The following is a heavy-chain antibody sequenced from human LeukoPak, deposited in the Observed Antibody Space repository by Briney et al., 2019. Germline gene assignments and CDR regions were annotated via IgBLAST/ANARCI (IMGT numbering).Heavy chain of an antibody. D-gene: IGHD3-10*01. CDR1: GGSISSYY. Sequence: SETLSLTCTVSGGSISSYYWSWTRQPPGKGLEWIGYIYYSGSTNYNPSLKSRVTISVDTSKNQFSLKLSSVTVADTAVYYCARDRPTLWFGEGNWFDPWGQGTLVTVSS. V-gene: IGHV4-59*01. CDR2: IYYSGST. J-gene: IGHJ5*02. CDR3: ARDRPTLWFGEGNWFDP.